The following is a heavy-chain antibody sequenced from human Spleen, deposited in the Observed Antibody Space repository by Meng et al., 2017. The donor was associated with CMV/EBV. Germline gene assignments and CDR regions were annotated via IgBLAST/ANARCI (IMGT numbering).Heavy chain of an antibody. J-gene: IGHJ4*02. CDR3: ARALWELLSYFDY. CDR2: IYSDSSST. V-gene: IGHV3-23*03. Sequence: WAASGFTFSSYAMSWVRQAPGKGLEWVSVIYSDSSSTYYADSVKGRFTISRDNSKNTLYLQMNSLRAEDTAVYYCARALWELLSYFDYWGQGTLVTVSS. D-gene: IGHD1-26*01. CDR1: GFTFSSYA.